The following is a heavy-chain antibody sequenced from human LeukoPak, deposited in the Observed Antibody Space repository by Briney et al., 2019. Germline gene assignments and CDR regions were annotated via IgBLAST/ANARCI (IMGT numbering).Heavy chain of an antibody. Sequence: SVKVSCKVSGGIFSSYAFSWVRQAPGQGLEWMGGIIPIYGTPNYAQKFQGRVTITTDESTSTAYMELSSLRSEATAVYYSATDHWGIEENGYDYFYYDMDVWGKGTTVTVSS. CDR2: IIPIYGTP. D-gene: IGHD7-27*01. V-gene: IGHV1-69*05. CDR3: ATDHWGIEENGYDYFYYDMDV. CDR1: GGIFSSYA. J-gene: IGHJ6*03.